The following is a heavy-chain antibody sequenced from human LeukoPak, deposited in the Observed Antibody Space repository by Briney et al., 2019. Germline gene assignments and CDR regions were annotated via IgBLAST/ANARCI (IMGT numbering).Heavy chain of an antibody. CDR2: IIPIFGTA. CDR3: ARGETTVTPYYYYYMDV. Sequence: SVKVSWKASGGTFSSYDISWVRQAPGQGLEWMGRIIPIFGTANYAQKFQGRVTITTDESTSTAYMELSSLRSEDTAVYYCARGETTVTPYYYYYMDVWGKGTTVTVSS. D-gene: IGHD4-17*01. CDR1: GGTFSSYD. J-gene: IGHJ6*03. V-gene: IGHV1-69*05.